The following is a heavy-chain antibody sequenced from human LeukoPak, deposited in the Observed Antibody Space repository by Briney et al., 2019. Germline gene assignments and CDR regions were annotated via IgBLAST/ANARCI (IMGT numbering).Heavy chain of an antibody. D-gene: IGHD3-16*01. CDR1: GYTFTGYY. J-gene: IGHJ4*02. CDR3: ARDKGTLGGDS. CDR2: INPHNGGT. Sequence: ASVKVSCKASGYTFTGYYMHWVRQAPGQGLEWTGWINPHNGGTNYAQKFRGRVTMTRDTSISTAYMELSKLTSDDTAVHYCARDKGTLGGDSWGPGTLVTVSS. V-gene: IGHV1-2*02.